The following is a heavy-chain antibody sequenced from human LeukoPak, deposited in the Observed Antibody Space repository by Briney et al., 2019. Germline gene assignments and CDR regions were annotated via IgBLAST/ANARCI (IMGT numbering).Heavy chain of an antibody. J-gene: IGHJ4*02. Sequence: SETLSLTCTVSGGSISSSSYYWGWIRQPPGKGLEWIGSIYYSGSTYYNPSLKSRVTISVDTSKNQFSLKLGSVTAADTAVYYCAREGGGYYFDYWGQGTLVTVSS. V-gene: IGHV4-39*02. D-gene: IGHD1-26*01. CDR1: GGSISSSSYY. CDR3: AREGGGYYFDY. CDR2: IYYSGST.